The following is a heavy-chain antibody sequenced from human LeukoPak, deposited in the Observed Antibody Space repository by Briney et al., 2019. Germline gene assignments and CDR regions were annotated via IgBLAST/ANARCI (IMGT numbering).Heavy chain of an antibody. J-gene: IGHJ2*01. CDR1: GFTFSAYG. V-gene: IGHV3-64D*09. CDR2: ITSSGGNL. CDR3: VKGMTGDYWYFDL. Sequence: GGSLRLSCAASGFTFSAYGMNWVRQAPGKGLEWVSYITSSGGNLYYADSMKGRVTISRDNSKNTLYLQMSSLRAEDTAVYYCVKGMTGDYWYFDLWGRGTLVTVSS. D-gene: IGHD3-9*01.